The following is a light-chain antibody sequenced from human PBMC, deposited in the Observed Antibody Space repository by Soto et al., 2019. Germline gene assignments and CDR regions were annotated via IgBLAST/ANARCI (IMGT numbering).Light chain of an antibody. V-gene: IGLV2-23*02. CDR1: MRDVGAYNL. Sequence: QSALTQPASVSGSAGQSITISCSGTMRDVGAYNLVSWYQQHPGTAPKLIIYEVRNRPSGISSRFSGSRSGNTASLTISGLQSEDEGDYYCCSYAGSGTDNYVFGSGTKVTVL. J-gene: IGLJ1*01. CDR2: EVR. CDR3: CSYAGSGTDNYV.